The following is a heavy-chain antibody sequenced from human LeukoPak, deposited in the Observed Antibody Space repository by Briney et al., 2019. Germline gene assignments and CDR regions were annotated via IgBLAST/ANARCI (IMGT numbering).Heavy chain of an antibody. CDR3: ARLKDVKYSSSSFDY. Sequence: PGESLKISCKGSGYSFTSYWIGWVRQMPGKGLEWMGIIYPGDSDTRYSPSFQGQVTISADKSISTAYLQWSSLKASDTAMYYCARLKDVKYSSSSFDYWGQGTLVTVSS. J-gene: IGHJ4*02. D-gene: IGHD6-6*01. V-gene: IGHV5-51*01. CDR1: GYSFTSYW. CDR2: IYPGDSDT.